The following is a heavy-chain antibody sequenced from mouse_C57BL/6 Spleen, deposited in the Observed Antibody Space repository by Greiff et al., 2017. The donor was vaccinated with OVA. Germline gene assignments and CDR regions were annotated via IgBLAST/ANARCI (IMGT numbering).Heavy chain of an antibody. CDR2: INPNNGGT. CDR3: ARDYYGSSYGY. CDR1: GYTFTDYY. J-gene: IGHJ2*01. Sequence: VQLQQSGPELVKPGASVKISCKASGYTFTDYYMNWVKQSHGKSLKWIGDINPNNGGTSYNQKFKGKATLTVDKSSSTAYMELRSLTSEDSAVYYCARDYYGSSYGYWGQGTTLTVSS. V-gene: IGHV1-26*01. D-gene: IGHD1-1*01.